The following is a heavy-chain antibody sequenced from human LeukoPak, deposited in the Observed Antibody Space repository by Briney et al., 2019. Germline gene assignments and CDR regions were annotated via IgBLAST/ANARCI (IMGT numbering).Heavy chain of an antibody. Sequence: SETLSLTCTVSGGSISSSSYYWGWIRQPPGKGLKWIGSIYYSGSTYYNPSLKSRVTISVDTSKNQFSLKLSSVTAADTAVYYCARHMSWSRPLDYWGQGTLVTVSS. CDR3: ARHMSWSRPLDY. D-gene: IGHD3-3*01. CDR1: GGSISSSSYY. J-gene: IGHJ4*02. V-gene: IGHV4-39*01. CDR2: IYYSGST.